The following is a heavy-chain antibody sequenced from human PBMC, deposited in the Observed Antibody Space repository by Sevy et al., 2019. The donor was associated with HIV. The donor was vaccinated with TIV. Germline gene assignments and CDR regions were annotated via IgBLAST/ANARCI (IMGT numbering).Heavy chain of an antibody. V-gene: IGHV4-34*01. CDR3: ARRVPISYSSSWRNYYYYYGMDV. CDR2: INHSGST. J-gene: IGHJ6*02. D-gene: IGHD6-13*01. Sequence: SETLSLTCAVYGGSFSGYYWSWIRQPPGKGLEWIGEINHSGSTNYNPSLKSRVTISVETSKNQFSLKLSSVTAADTAVYYCARRVPISYSSSWRNYYYYYGMDVWGQGTTVTVSS. CDR1: GGSFSGYY.